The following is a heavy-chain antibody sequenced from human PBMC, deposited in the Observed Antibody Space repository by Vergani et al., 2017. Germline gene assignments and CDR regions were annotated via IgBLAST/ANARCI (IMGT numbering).Heavy chain of an antibody. J-gene: IGHJ6*02. Sequence: QVQLVQSGAEVKKPGASVKVSCKASGYPFTSYYMHWVRQAPGQGLEWMGIINPSGGSTSYAQKFQGRVTMTRDTSTSTVYMELSSLRSEDTAVYYCARMEAYSNYYYGMDVWGQGTTVTVSS. V-gene: IGHV1-46*01. CDR2: INPSGGST. CDR1: GYPFTSYY. CDR3: ARMEAYSNYYYGMDV. D-gene: IGHD4-11*01.